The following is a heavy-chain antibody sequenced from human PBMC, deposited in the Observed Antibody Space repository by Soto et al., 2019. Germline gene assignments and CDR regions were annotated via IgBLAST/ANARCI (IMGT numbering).Heavy chain of an antibody. D-gene: IGHD6-19*01. CDR3: VKEVGYSSGYDYFDY. CDR2: ISGSGVST. J-gene: IGHJ4*02. V-gene: IGHV3-23*01. CDR1: GFTFSSYA. Sequence: EVQLLGSGGGLVQPGGSLRLSCAASGFTFSSYAMSWVRQAPGKGLEWVSGISGSGVSTHYADSVKGRFTISRDNSKNTVYLQMNSLRAEDTAVYYCVKEVGYSSGYDYFDYWGQGTLVTVSS.